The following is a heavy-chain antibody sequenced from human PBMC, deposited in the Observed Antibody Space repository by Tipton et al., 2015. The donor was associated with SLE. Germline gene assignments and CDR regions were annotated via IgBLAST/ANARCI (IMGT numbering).Heavy chain of an antibody. CDR3: ARQLAGNSFRYFDL. CDR1: GGSISNYY. D-gene: IGHD4-23*01. CDR2: ISYSGST. J-gene: IGHJ2*01. V-gene: IGHV4-59*08. Sequence: TLSLTCTVSGGSISNYYWSWIRQPPGKGLEWIGYISYSGSTNYNPSLKSRVTVSVDTSKNQFSLRLSSVTAADTAMFYCARQLAGNSFRYFDLWGRGSLVTVSS.